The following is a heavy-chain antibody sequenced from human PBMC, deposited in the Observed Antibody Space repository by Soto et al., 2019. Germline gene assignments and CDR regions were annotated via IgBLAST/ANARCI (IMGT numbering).Heavy chain of an antibody. J-gene: IGHJ5*02. Sequence: QVQLQESGPGLVKPSETLSLTCTVSGGSISSYYWSWIRQPPGKGPEWIGYIYYSGSTKYNPSLKSRFTTSVDTSKNQFSLKLSSVTAADTAVYYCARQTTVTTSWFDPWGQGTLVTVSS. CDR3: ARQTTVTTSWFDP. V-gene: IGHV4-59*08. CDR1: GGSISSYY. CDR2: IYYSGST. D-gene: IGHD4-17*01.